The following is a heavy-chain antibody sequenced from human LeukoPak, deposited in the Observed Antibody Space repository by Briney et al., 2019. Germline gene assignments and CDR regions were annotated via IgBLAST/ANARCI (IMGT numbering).Heavy chain of an antibody. CDR3: IRDLFDDYSLDY. J-gene: IGHJ4*02. CDR1: GFTFSSYS. Sequence: PGGSLRPSCAASGFTFSSYSMNWVRQAPGKGLEWVSSINSDSSLMFYAESVKGRFTISRDNARNSLYLQMNSLRAEDTAVYYCIRDLFDDYSLDYWGQGALVTVSS. V-gene: IGHV3-21*01. D-gene: IGHD3-16*01. CDR2: INSDSSLM.